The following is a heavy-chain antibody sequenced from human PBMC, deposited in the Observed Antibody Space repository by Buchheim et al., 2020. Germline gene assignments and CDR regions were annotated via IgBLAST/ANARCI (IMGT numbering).Heavy chain of an antibody. CDR1: GFSFSSYW. D-gene: IGHD4-17*01. Sequence: EVQLVESGGGLVQPGGSLRLSCGASGFSFSSYWMSWVRQAPGKGLEWVANIKEDGNHKNYVDSVKGRFIISRDNGKSSLYLQMNSLTTEDTGVYYCAREIPYGPCDFDNWGQGTL. CDR3: AREIPYGPCDFDN. J-gene: IGHJ4*02. V-gene: IGHV3-7*01. CDR2: IKEDGNHK.